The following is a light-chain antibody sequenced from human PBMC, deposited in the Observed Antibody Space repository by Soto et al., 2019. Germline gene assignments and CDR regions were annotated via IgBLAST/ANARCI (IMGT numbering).Light chain of an antibody. CDR3: SSYTSSSTLVV. CDR1: SSDVGGYNY. CDR2: EVS. Sequence: QSALTQTASVSGSPGQSITISCTGTSSDVGGYNYVSWYQQHPGKAPKLMIYEVSNRPSGVSNRFSGAKSGNTASLTISGLQAEDEADYYCSSYTSSSTLVVFGGGPKLTVL. J-gene: IGLJ2*01. V-gene: IGLV2-14*01.